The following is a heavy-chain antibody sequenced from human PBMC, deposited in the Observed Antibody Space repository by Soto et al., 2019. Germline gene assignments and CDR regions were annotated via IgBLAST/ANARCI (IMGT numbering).Heavy chain of an antibody. V-gene: IGHV4-39*01. CDR3: TRTRFGIDGSGSYYLFDY. Sequence: SETLSLTCTVSGGSISSSIYYWGWIRQPPGKGLEWIGCIYYSGSTYYNPSLKSRVTISVDTSKNQFSLKLSAVTAADTAVYYCTRTRFGIDGSGSYYLFDYWGQGTLVTVSS. D-gene: IGHD3-10*01. CDR2: IYYSGST. J-gene: IGHJ4*02. CDR1: GGSISSSIYY.